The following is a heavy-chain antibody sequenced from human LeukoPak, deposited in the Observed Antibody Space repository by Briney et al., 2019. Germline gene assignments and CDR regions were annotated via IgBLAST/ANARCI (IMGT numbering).Heavy chain of an antibody. CDR2: INPKSGGT. CDR1: GYTFTGYY. CDR3: ARDQAFVYCSGGTCYDDY. Sequence: GASVKVSCKASGYTFTGYYMHWVRQAPGRGLEWMGWINPKSGGTNYAQKFQGRVTMTRDTSINTAYMELSRLRSDDTAVYYCARDQAFVYCSGGTCYDDYWGQGSLVTVSS. D-gene: IGHD2-15*01. J-gene: IGHJ4*02. V-gene: IGHV1-2*02.